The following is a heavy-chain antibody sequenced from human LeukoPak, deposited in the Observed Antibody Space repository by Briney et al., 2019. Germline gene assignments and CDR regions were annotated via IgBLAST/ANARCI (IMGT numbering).Heavy chain of an antibody. D-gene: IGHD3-10*01. CDR3: ARFGSGRRYFDY. CDR2: ISYDGSNK. Sequence: LGRSLRLSCAASGFTFSSYAMHWVRQAPGKGLEWVAVISYDGSNKYYADSVKGRFTISRDNSKNTLYLQMNSLRAEDTAVYYCARFGSGRRYFDYWGQGTLVTVSS. V-gene: IGHV3-30*04. CDR1: GFTFSSYA. J-gene: IGHJ4*02.